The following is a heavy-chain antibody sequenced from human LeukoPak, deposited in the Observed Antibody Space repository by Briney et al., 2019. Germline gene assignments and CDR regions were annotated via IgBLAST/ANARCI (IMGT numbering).Heavy chain of an antibody. V-gene: IGHV3-11*01. D-gene: IGHD3-22*01. CDR1: GFTFSDYY. CDR2: ISSSGSTI. CDR3: AKTGGYSYDSSGPGDY. J-gene: IGHJ4*02. Sequence: GGSLRLSCAASGFTFSDYYMSWIRQAPGKGLEWVSYISSSGSTIYYADSVKGRFTISRDNSKNTLYLQMNSLRAEDTAVYYCAKTGGYSYDSSGPGDYWGQGTLVTVSS.